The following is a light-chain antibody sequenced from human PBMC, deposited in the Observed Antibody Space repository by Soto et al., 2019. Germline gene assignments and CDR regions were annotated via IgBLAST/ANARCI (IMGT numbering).Light chain of an antibody. Sequence: VLTQPPSASRSPGQSVTISCTGTKNDIGVYDFVSWCQHHPGKAPRLIIYEVVQRPSGVPDRFSGSKSGNTASLTVSGLQAADEADYFCKSYAGSNTYVFGSGTKVTVL. CDR2: EVV. CDR3: KSYAGSNTYV. CDR1: KNDIGVYDF. V-gene: IGLV2-8*01. J-gene: IGLJ1*01.